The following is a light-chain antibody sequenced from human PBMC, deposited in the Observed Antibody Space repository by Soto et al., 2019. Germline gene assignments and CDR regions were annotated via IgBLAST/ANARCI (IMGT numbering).Light chain of an antibody. V-gene: IGKV1-9*01. J-gene: IGKJ3*01. CDR2: DAS. Sequence: DIQLTQSPSFLSASVGDRVTITCRASRGISSHLAWFHKKPGKAPQLLIYDASTLQSGVPSRFSGSGAGTEFTLTNSSLEPEEFASYYCQHLNSYLRVPVGPGTKVDI. CDR1: RGISSH. CDR3: QHLNSYLRVP.